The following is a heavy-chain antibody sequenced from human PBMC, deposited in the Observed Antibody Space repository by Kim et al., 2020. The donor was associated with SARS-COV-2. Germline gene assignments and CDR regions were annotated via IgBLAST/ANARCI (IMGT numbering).Heavy chain of an antibody. CDR2: IYPGDSDT. J-gene: IGHJ6*02. V-gene: IGHV5-51*01. D-gene: IGHD3-3*01. CDR1: GYSFTSYW. CDR3: ARHFGQLTYYDFWSGPKSHYYYGMDV. Sequence: GESLKISCKGSGYSFTSYWIGWVRQMPGKGLEWMGIIYPGDSDTRYSPSFQGQVTISADKSISTAYLQWSSLKASDTAMYYCARHFGQLTYYDFWSGPKSHYYYGMDVWGQGTTVTVSS.